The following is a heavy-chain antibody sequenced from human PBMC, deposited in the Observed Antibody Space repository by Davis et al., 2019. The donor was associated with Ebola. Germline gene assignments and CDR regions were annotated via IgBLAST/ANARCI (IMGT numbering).Heavy chain of an antibody. CDR3: TSRIAAAGTWYYYGMDV. V-gene: IGHV3-23*01. Sequence: GGSLRLSCAASGFVFRNYVMSWVRQAPGKGLEWVSTLGTSADPYYADSVKGRFTISRDNSKNTLYLQMNSLKTEDTAVYYCTSRIAAAGTWYYYGMDVWGKGTTVTVSS. CDR2: LGTSADP. D-gene: IGHD6-13*01. J-gene: IGHJ6*04. CDR1: GFVFRNYV.